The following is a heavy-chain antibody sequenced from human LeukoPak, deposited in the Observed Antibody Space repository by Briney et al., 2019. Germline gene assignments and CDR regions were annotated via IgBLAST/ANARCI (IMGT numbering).Heavy chain of an antibody. Sequence: GGSLRLSCTASGFTFGDYAMSWFRQAPGRGLEWVGFIRSKAYGGTTEYAASVKGRFTISRDDSKSIAYLQMNSLKTEDTAVYYCTRSGYYLNDAFDIWGQGTMVTVSS. CDR2: IRSKAYGGTT. CDR3: TRSGYYLNDAFDI. V-gene: IGHV3-49*03. J-gene: IGHJ3*02. D-gene: IGHD3-22*01. CDR1: GFTFGDYA.